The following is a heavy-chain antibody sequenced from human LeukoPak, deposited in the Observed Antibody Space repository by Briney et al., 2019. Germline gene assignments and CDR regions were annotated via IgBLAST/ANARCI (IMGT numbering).Heavy chain of an antibody. CDR2: ISGSGGST. V-gene: IGHV3-23*01. D-gene: IGHD7-27*01. CDR3: AKAKWGSYYYYGMDV. CDR1: GFTCSSYA. Sequence: GGSLRLSCAASGFTCSSYAMSWVRQAPGKGLEWVSAISGSGGSTYYADSVKGRFTISRDNSKNTLYLQMNSLRAEDTAVYYCAKAKWGSYYYYGMDVWGQGTTVTVSS. J-gene: IGHJ6*02.